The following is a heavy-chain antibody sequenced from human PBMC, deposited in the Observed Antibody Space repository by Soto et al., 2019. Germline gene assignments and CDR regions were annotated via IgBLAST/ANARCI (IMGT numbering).Heavy chain of an antibody. Sequence: ESLKISCKGSGYSFTSYWIGWVRQMPGKGLEWMGIIYPGDSDTRYSPSFQGQVTISADKSISTAYLQWSSLKASDTAMYYCARGYGSGGSCYRTGFDPWGQGTLVTVSS. V-gene: IGHV5-51*01. CDR1: GYSFTSYW. J-gene: IGHJ5*02. D-gene: IGHD2-15*01. CDR3: ARGYGSGGSCYRTGFDP. CDR2: IYPGDSDT.